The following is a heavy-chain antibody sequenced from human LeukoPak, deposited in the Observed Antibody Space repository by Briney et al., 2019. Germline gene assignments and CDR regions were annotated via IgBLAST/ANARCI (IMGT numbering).Heavy chain of an antibody. CDR2: ISAYNGNT. Sequence: ASVKVSCKASGYTFTSYGISWVRQASGQGLEWMGWISAYNGNTNYAQKLQGRVTMTTDTSTSTAYMELRSLRSDDTAVYYCARAAGYCSSTSCYIFDYWGQGTLVTVSS. D-gene: IGHD2-2*02. CDR1: GYTFTSYG. V-gene: IGHV1-18*01. CDR3: ARAAGYCSSTSCYIFDY. J-gene: IGHJ4*02.